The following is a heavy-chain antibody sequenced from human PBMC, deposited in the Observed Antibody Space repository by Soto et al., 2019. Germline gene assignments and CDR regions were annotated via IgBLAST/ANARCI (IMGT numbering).Heavy chain of an antibody. CDR2: IIPIFGTA. D-gene: IGHD4-17*01. Sequence: GASVKVSCKASGGTFSSYANSWVPQAPGQGLEWMGGIIPIFGTANYAQKFQGRVTITADESTRTAYMWLSSLRSEDTAVYYCARASPRGYDYGDYYYYGIDIWGQGTTLSASS. V-gene: IGHV1-69*13. CDR1: GGTFSSYA. J-gene: IGHJ6*02. CDR3: ARASPRGYDYGDYYYYGIDI.